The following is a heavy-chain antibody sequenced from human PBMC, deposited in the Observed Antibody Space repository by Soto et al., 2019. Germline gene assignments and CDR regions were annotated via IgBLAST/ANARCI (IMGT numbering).Heavy chain of an antibody. Sequence: PSETLSLTCFVSGGSINFNTYYWGWLRQAPGKGLEWIGRIYTSGSTNYNPSLKSRVTMSVDTSKNQFSLKLSSVTAADTAVYYCARGTLYYYGMDVWGQGTTVTVSS. J-gene: IGHJ6*02. CDR1: GGSINFNTYY. CDR2: IYTSGST. CDR3: ARGTLYYYGMDV. D-gene: IGHD1-1*01. V-gene: IGHV4-61*05.